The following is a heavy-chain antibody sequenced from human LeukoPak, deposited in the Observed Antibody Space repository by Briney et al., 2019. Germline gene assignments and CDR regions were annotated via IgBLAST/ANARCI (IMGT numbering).Heavy chain of an antibody. Sequence: ASVKVSCKASGYTFTGYYMHWVRQAPGQGLEWMGWINPNGGGTNYAQKFQGRVTMTRDTSISTAYMELSRLRSDDTAVYYCARDLSGYSGFFDYWGQGTLVTVSS. J-gene: IGHJ4*02. CDR2: INPNGGGT. D-gene: IGHD5-12*01. CDR1: GYTFTGYY. CDR3: ARDLSGYSGFFDY. V-gene: IGHV1-2*02.